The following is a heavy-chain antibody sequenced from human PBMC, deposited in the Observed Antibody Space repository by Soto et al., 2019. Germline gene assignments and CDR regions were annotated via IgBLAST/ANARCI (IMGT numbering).Heavy chain of an antibody. J-gene: IGHJ3*02. CDR2: ISWNSGSI. Sequence: GGSLRLSCAASGFTFDDYAMHWVRQAPGKGLEWVSGISWNSGSIGYADSVKGRFTISRDNAKNSLYLQMNSLRAEDTALYYCAKEAEYSSSWHDAFDIWGQGTMVTISS. D-gene: IGHD6-13*01. CDR3: AKEAEYSSSWHDAFDI. CDR1: GFTFDDYA. V-gene: IGHV3-9*01.